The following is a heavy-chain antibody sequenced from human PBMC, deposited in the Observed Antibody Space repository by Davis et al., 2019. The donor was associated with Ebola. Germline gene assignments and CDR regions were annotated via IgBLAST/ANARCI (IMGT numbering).Heavy chain of an antibody. CDR2: ISYDGSNE. CDR1: GFIFSRYA. Sequence: GESLKISCAASGFIFSRYAMHWVRQAPGKGLEWLAVISYDGSNEYYADSVKGRFTISRDNSKNTLYLQMNSLRAEDTAVYYCARVRYYDSRGYFDYWGQGTLVTVSS. J-gene: IGHJ4*02. CDR3: ARVRYYDSRGYFDY. V-gene: IGHV3-30-3*01. D-gene: IGHD3-22*01.